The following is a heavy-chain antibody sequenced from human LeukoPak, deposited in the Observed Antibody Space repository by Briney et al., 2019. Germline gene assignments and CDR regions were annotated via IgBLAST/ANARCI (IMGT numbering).Heavy chain of an antibody. CDR3: ARDGRLTGPGGGFDY. J-gene: IGHJ4*02. CDR2: ISAYNGNT. V-gene: IGHV1-18*04. CDR1: GYTFTSYG. D-gene: IGHD3-16*01. Sequence: GASVKVSCKASGYTFTSYGISWVRQAPGQGLEWMGGISAYNGNTNYAQKLQGRVTMTTDTSTSTAYMELRSLRSDDTAVYYCARDGRLTGPGGGFDYWGQGTLVTVSS.